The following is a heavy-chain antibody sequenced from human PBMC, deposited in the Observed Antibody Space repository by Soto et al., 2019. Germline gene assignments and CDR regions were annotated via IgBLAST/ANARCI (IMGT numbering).Heavy chain of an antibody. Sequence: QVQLVESGGGVVQPGRSLRLSWAASGFTFSSYGIHWVRQAPGKGLEWVAVVWYDGSNKYYADSVKGRFTISRDNYQYPLYLQMNSLRAEDTAVYYCARDVGYCRGGSCYSVGYFALWGRGTLVTVSS. V-gene: IGHV3-33*01. D-gene: IGHD2-15*01. CDR3: ARDVGYCRGGSCYSVGYFAL. CDR2: VWYDGSNK. J-gene: IGHJ2*01. CDR1: GFTFSSYG.